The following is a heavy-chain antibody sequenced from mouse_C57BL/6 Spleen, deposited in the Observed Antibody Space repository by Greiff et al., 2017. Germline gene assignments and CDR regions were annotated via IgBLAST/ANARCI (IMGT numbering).Heavy chain of an antibody. CDR2: ISSGGDYI. Sequence: EVQVVESGEGLVKPGGSLKLSCAASGFTFSSYAMSWVRQTPEKRLEWVAYISSGGDYIYYADTVKGRFTISRDNARNTLYLQMSSLKSEDTAMYYCTRDGDYYGSSYIGYAMDYWGQGTSVTVSS. J-gene: IGHJ4*01. CDR3: TRDGDYYGSSYIGYAMDY. CDR1: GFTFSSYA. V-gene: IGHV5-9-1*02. D-gene: IGHD1-1*01.